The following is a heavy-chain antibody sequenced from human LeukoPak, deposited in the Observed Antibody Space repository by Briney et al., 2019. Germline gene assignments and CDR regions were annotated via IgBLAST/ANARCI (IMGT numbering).Heavy chain of an antibody. J-gene: IGHJ4*02. D-gene: IGHD6-19*01. Sequence: SETLSLTCTVSGGSISSSSYYWGWIRQPTGKGLEWIGSIYYSGSTYYNPSLKSRVTISVDTSKNQFSLKLSSVTAADTAVYYCASGIAVAGTGVDYWGQGTLVTVSS. CDR2: IYYSGST. CDR3: ASGIAVAGTGVDY. V-gene: IGHV4-39*01. CDR1: GGSISSSSYY.